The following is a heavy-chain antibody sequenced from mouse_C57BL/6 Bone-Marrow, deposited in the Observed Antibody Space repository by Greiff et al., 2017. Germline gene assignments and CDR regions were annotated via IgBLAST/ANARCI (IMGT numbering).Heavy chain of an antibody. J-gene: IGHJ2*01. CDR3: AKFFYYGSSY. D-gene: IGHD1-1*01. Sequence: VQLKESGPVLVKPGASVKMSCKASGYTFTDYYMNWVKQSHGKSLEWIGVINPYNGGTSYNQKFKGKAALTVDKSSSTAYMELNSLTSEDSAVYYRAKFFYYGSSYWGQGTTLTVSS. CDR2: INPYNGGT. CDR1: GYTFTDYY. V-gene: IGHV1-19*01.